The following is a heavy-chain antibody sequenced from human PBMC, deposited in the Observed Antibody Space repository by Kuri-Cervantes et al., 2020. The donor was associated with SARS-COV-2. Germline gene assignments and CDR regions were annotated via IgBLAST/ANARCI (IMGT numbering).Heavy chain of an antibody. D-gene: IGHD5-18*01. CDR3: ARGTPPGGYSYGYTRKYYYYGMDV. J-gene: IGHJ6*02. CDR2: VNDSGST. V-gene: IGHV4-34*01. Sequence: SETLSLTCAVYGGSFSGYYWNWIRQPPGKGLEWIGEVNDSGSTYYNPSLKSRVTISVDTSKNQFSLKLSSVTAADTAVYYCARGTPPGGYSYGYTRKYYYYGMDVWGQGTTVTVSS. CDR1: GGSFSGYY.